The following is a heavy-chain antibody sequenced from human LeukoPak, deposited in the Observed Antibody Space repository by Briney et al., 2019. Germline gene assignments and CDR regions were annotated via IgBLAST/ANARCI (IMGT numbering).Heavy chain of an antibody. CDR2: ISGDGGSR. V-gene: IGHV3-43*02. J-gene: IGHJ1*01. CDR1: GYSLDDYA. Sequence: GGSPRHSCADSGYSLDDYAMHSGRPALRKGVWRGSLISGDGGSRYYADSVKGRFTISRDNSKNSLYLQMNSLRTEDTALYYCAKESGQWLVRYFHHWGQGTMVTVSP. D-gene: IGHD6-19*01. CDR3: AKESGQWLVRYFHH.